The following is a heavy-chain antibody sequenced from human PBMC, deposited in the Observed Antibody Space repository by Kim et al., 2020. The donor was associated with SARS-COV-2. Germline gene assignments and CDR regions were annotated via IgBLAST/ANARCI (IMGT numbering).Heavy chain of an antibody. V-gene: IGHV3-7*01. Sequence: GGSLRLSCAASGFIISRCWMSWVRQAPGKGLEWVATIKRDGSETRYADSVKARFIISRDNSKNSQYLQMNSLRVDDTAVYYCVRGGNGGFWGWEDDGMDVWGGGTTVPVSS. J-gene: IGHJ6*04. CDR3: VRGGNGGFWGWEDDGMDV. D-gene: IGHD3-3*01. CDR1: GFIISRCW. CDR2: IKRDGSET.